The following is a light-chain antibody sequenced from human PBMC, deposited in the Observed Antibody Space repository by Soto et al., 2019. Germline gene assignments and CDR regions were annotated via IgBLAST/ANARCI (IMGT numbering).Light chain of an antibody. Sequence: SVLTQPPSVSAAPGQKLTLSCSGTTSRSGGNFVSWYPKPPGTAPKLLIYDIEKRPSAIPDRFSGSKSGTSATLCITGLQTGDEAVYFCASWDSWLSFYVFGTGTKATVL. J-gene: IGLJ1*01. CDR1: TSRSGGNF. CDR2: DIE. V-gene: IGLV1-51*01. CDR3: ASWDSWLSFYV.